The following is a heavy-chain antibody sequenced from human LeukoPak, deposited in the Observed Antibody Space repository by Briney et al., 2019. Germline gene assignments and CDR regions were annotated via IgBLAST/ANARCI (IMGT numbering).Heavy chain of an antibody. CDR2: IIPILGIA. Sequence: SVKVSCKASGGTFSSYAISWVRQAPGQGLEWMGRIIPILGIANYAQKFQGRVTITADKSTSTAYMELSSLRSEDTAVYYCARGALIGRWYSPLDYWGQGTLVTVSS. CDR1: GGTFSSYA. CDR3: ARGALIGRWYSPLDY. J-gene: IGHJ4*02. V-gene: IGHV1-69*04. D-gene: IGHD2-15*01.